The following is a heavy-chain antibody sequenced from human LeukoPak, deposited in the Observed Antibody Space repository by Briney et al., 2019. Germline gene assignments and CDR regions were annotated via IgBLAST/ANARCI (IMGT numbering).Heavy chain of an antibody. D-gene: IGHD6-19*01. CDR2: ISYSGST. V-gene: IGHV4-59*12. Sequence: SETLSLTCTVSGGSISNYYWSWIRQSPGKGLEWIGYISYSGSTNYNPSLKSRVTISVDTSKNQFSLKLSSVTAADTAVYYCASVTTVAGRFMDYYYYMDVWGKGTTVTVSS. CDR3: ASVTTVAGRFMDYYYYMDV. J-gene: IGHJ6*03. CDR1: GGSISNYY.